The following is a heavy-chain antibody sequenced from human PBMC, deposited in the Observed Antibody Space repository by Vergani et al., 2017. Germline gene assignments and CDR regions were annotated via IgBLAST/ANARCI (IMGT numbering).Heavy chain of an antibody. CDR2: ISGSGGST. V-gene: IGHV3-23*01. D-gene: IGHD5-12*01. J-gene: IGHJ4*02. CDR3: ANSSVATIGFDY. CDR1: GFTFSSYA. Sequence: EVQLLEPGGGLVQPGGSLRLSCAASGFTFSSYAMSWVRQAPGKGLEWVSAISGSGGSTYYADSVKGRFTISRNNSKNTLYLQMNSLRAEDTAVYYCANSSVATIGFDYWGQGTLVTVSS.